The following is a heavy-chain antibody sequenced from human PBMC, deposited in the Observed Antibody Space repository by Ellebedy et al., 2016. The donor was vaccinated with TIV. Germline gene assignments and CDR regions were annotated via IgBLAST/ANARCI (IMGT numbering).Heavy chain of an antibody. CDR1: GSSISSGYY. V-gene: IGHV4-38-2*02. D-gene: IGHD4-23*01. J-gene: IGHJ4*02. Sequence: MPSETLSLTCSVSGSSISSGYYWGWIRQPPGRGLEWIGSMFHSGSTYYSPSLKRRVTISVDTSKNQLSLRLSSVTAADPAVYCCARDGAGRWDHWGPGTLVTVSS. CDR2: MFHSGST. CDR3: ARDGAGRWDH.